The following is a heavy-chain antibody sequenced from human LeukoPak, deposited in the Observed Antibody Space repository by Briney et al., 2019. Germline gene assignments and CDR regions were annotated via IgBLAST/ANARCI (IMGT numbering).Heavy chain of an antibody. CDR2: ISAYNGNI. CDR3: ARNGVRYCSSTCWFDP. D-gene: IGHD2-2*01. J-gene: IGHJ5*02. V-gene: IGHV1-18*01. CDR1: GYTFTSYG. Sequence: ASEKVSCKASGYTFTSYGISWVRQAPGQGLEWMGWISAYNGNINYAQKLQGRVTMTTDTSTSTAYMELRSLRSDDTAVYYCARNGVRYCSSTCWFDPWGQGTLVTVSS.